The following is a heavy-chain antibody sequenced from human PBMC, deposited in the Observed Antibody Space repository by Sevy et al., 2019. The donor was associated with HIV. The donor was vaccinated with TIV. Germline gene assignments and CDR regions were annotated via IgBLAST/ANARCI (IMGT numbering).Heavy chain of an antibody. CDR2: IYYSGST. CDR3: ARVVTTAYYFDY. J-gene: IGHJ4*02. Sequence: SETLSLTCTVSGGSISSGGYYWSWIRQHPGKGLEWIGYIYYSGSTYYNPSLKSRVTISVDTSKNQFSLKLSSVTAEDTAVYYCARVVTTAYYFDYWGQGTLVTVSS. CDR1: GGSISSGGYY. D-gene: IGHD4-17*01. V-gene: IGHV4-31*03.